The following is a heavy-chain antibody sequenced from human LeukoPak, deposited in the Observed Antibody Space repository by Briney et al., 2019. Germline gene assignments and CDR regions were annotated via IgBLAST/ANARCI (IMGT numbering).Heavy chain of an antibody. J-gene: IGHJ6*02. Sequence: GRSLRLSCAASGFTFSSYGMHWVRQAPGKGLEWVAVISYDGSNKYYADSVKGRFTISRDNSKNTLYLQMNSLRAEDTAVYYCARDPAGDYDYYYGMDVWGQGTTVTVSS. CDR1: GFTFSSYG. CDR2: ISYDGSNK. CDR3: ARDPAGDYDYYYGMDV. D-gene: IGHD4-17*01. V-gene: IGHV3-30*03.